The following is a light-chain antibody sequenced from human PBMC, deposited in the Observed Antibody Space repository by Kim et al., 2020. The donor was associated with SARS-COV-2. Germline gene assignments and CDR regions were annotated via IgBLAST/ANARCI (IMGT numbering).Light chain of an antibody. V-gene: IGLV1-51*01. Sequence: GQNVTNSCSGSSSNNENNYVSWYQQLPGTAPKLLIYDNNKRPSGIPDRFSGSKSGTSATLGITGLQTGDEADYYCGTWDSSLSAGVFGGGTKVTVL. CDR1: SSNNENNY. CDR3: GTWDSSLSAGV. J-gene: IGLJ3*02. CDR2: DNN.